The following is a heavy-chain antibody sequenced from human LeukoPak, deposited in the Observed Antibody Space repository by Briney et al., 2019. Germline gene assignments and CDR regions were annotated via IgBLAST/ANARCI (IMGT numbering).Heavy chain of an antibody. J-gene: IGHJ5*02. CDR3: ARRVIMSGTGVPDTWLDP. V-gene: IGHV4-34*01. CDR1: GVSFSAYH. CDR2: IHHSGST. Sequence: SETLSLTCAVYGVSFSAYHSIWIRQPPGKGLEWIGEIHHSGSTNYNPSLKSRLTISVDTSKNQFSLKLTSVTAADTAVYYCARRVIMSGTGVPDTWLDPWGQGTLVTVSS. D-gene: IGHD1-26*01.